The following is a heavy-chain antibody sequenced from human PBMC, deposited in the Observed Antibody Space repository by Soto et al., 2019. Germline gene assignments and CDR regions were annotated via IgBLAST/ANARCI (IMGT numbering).Heavy chain of an antibody. CDR3: ARRHCSSTSCDFFGTRYFDY. Sequence: GASGKVSCKASGYTFTRYDINWVRQATGQGLEWMGWMNPNSGNTGYAQKFQGRVTMTRNTSISTAYMELSSLRSEDTAVYYCARRHCSSTSCDFFGTRYFDYWGQGTLVTVSS. D-gene: IGHD2-2*01. J-gene: IGHJ4*02. CDR2: MNPNSGNT. CDR1: GYTFTRYD. V-gene: IGHV1-8*01.